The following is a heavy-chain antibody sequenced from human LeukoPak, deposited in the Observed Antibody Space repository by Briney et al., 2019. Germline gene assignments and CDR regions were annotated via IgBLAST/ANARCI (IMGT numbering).Heavy chain of an antibody. CDR1: GYTFIDYY. J-gene: IGHJ4*02. Sequence: ASVKVSCKASGYTFIDYYIHWVRQAPGQGLEWMGWINPNSGGTKYAQQFQGRVTMTRDTSISTPYMELSRLTSDDTAVYYCARGRGARYYDSSGLYYFDYWGQGTLVTVSS. D-gene: IGHD3-22*01. CDR3: ARGRGARYYDSSGLYYFDY. CDR2: INPNSGGT. V-gene: IGHV1-2*02.